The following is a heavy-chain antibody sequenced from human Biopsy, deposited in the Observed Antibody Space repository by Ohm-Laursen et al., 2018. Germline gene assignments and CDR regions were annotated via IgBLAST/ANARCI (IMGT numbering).Heavy chain of an antibody. Sequence: SLRLSCAASGFTFSSYTMTWVRQAPGRGLEWVSSISSTSDCIYYADSVKGRFTISRDSTKNSLYLQMNSVRAEDTAVYYCARDYDFWSGYYDYQQSGMDVWGQGTTVTVSS. V-gene: IGHV3-21*01. J-gene: IGHJ6*02. CDR1: GFTFSSYT. D-gene: IGHD3-3*01. CDR2: ISSTSDCI. CDR3: ARDYDFWSGYYDYQQSGMDV.